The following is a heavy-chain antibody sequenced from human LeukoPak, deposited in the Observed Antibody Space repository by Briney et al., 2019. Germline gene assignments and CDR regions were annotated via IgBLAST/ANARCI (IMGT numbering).Heavy chain of an antibody. D-gene: IGHD6-6*01. V-gene: IGHV3-21*01. CDR1: GFTFSSYS. CDR3: AREDSSSSLGYYYMDV. J-gene: IGHJ6*03. CDR2: ISSSSSYI. Sequence: GGSLRLSCAASGFTFSSYSMNWVRQVPGKGLEWVSSISSSSSYIYYADAVKGRFTISRDNAKNSLYLQMNSLRAEDTAVYYCAREDSSSSLGYYYMDVWGKGTTVTLSS.